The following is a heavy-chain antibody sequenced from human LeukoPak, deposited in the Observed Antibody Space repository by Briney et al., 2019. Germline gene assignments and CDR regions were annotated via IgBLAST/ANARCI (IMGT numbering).Heavy chain of an antibody. J-gene: IGHJ3*02. V-gene: IGHV4-39*01. Sequence: SGTLSLTCTVSGGSISSSSYYWGWIRQPPGKGLEWIGSIYYSGSTYYNPSLKSRVTISVDTSKNQFSLKLSSVTAADTAVYYCARSVASSRRDPDAFDIWGQGTMVTVSS. CDR3: ARSVASSRRDPDAFDI. D-gene: IGHD6-13*01. CDR1: GGSISSSSYY. CDR2: IYYSGST.